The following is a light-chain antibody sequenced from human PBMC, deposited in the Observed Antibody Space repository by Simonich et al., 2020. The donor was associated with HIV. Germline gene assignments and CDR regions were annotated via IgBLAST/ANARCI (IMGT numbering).Light chain of an antibody. Sequence: EIVMTQSPATLSVSPGEGATLSCRASQSVSSNLAWYQQKPGQAPRLLIYGASTRATGIPARFSGSGFGTEFSLTISSMQSEDFAVYYCQQYNNWPSPFTFGPGTKVDIK. V-gene: IGKV3-15*01. CDR3: QQYNNWPSPFT. J-gene: IGKJ3*01. CDR2: GAS. CDR1: QSVSSN.